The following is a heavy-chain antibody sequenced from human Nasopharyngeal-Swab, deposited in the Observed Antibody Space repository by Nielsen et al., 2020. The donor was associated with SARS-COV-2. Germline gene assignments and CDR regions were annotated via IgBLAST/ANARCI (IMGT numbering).Heavy chain of an antibody. V-gene: IGHV4-31*02. CDR2: IYYSGST. Sequence: IRQHPGQGLEWIGYIYYSGSTYYNPSLKSRVTISVDTSKNQFSLKLSSVTAADTAVYYCARAPRITIFGVVQAFDIWGQGTMVTVSS. D-gene: IGHD3-3*01. J-gene: IGHJ3*02. CDR3: ARAPRITIFGVVQAFDI.